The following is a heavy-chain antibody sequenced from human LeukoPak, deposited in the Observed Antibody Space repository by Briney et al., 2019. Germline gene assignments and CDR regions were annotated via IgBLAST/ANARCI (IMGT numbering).Heavy chain of an antibody. CDR2: ISYDGRNT. CDR3: ARDPIGDYEGYFDY. CDR1: GFTFSSYG. J-gene: IGHJ4*02. V-gene: IGHV3-30*03. Sequence: GGSLRLSCAASGFTFSSYGVHWVRQAPGKGLQWVAFISYDGRNTYYADSLKGRFTISRDNSKNKLYLQMYSLRVEDTAVYYCARDPIGDYEGYFDYWGQGTLVTVSS. D-gene: IGHD4-17*01.